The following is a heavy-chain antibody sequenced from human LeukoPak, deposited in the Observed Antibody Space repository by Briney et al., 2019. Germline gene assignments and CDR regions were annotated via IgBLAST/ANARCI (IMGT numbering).Heavy chain of an antibody. V-gene: IGHV4-34*01. CDR2: INHSGST. J-gene: IGHJ4*02. CDR3: ARARVDIVATNYFDY. Sequence: SETLSLTCAVYGGSFSGYYWSWIRQPPGKGLEWIGEINHSGSTNYNPSLKSRVTISVDTSKNQFSLKLSSVTAADTAVYYCARARVDIVATNYFDYWGQGTLVTVSS. D-gene: IGHD5-12*01. CDR1: GGSFSGYY.